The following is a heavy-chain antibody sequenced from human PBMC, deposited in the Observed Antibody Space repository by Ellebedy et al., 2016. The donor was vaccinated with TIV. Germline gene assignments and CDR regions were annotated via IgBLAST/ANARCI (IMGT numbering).Heavy chain of an antibody. D-gene: IGHD1-26*01. CDR3: ARDYWGSYEY. CDR1: GYTFPDYR. Sequence: AASVKVSCKASGYTFPDYRLDWVRQAPGLGLEWMGWISPNGGGTHYAQKFQGRVSMTGDTSISTAYLELSRLTSDDMAVYYCARDYWGSYEYWGQGTLVTVSS. CDR2: ISPNGGGT. J-gene: IGHJ4*02. V-gene: IGHV1-2*02.